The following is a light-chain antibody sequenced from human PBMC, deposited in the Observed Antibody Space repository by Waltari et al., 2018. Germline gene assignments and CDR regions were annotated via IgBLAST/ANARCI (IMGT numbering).Light chain of an antibody. J-gene: IGKJ4*01. CDR2: AAS. CDR1: QSVSSSY. V-gene: IGKV3-20*01. Sequence: EIVLTQSPGPLSLSPGERATLSCRASQSVSSSYLAWYQQSHGQAPRLLIYAASSRATGIPDRFSGSGSGTEFTLTISRLEPEDFAVYYCQQYGSSPLTFGGGTNVEI. CDR3: QQYGSSPLT.